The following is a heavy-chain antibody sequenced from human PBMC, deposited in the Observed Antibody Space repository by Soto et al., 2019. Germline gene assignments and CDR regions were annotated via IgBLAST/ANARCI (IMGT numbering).Heavy chain of an antibody. CDR2: MNPNSGNT. J-gene: IGHJ4*02. CDR3: ARSPRNWGFDY. D-gene: IGHD7-27*01. Sequence: QVQLVQSGAEVKKPGTSVKVSCKASGYMFTSYDINWVRQATGQAFEWMGWMNPNSGNTGYAQKFQDRVTMTRDTSIATAYMELNSLTSEDTALYYCARSPRNWGFDYWGQGTLVTVSS. CDR1: GYMFTSYD. V-gene: IGHV1-8*01.